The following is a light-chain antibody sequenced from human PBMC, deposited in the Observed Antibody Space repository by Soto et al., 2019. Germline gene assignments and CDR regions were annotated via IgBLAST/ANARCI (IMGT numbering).Light chain of an antibody. Sequence: QSVLTQPPSVSGAPGQRVPISCTGSRSNFGAGYDVHWYQQLPGTAPKLLIYSNSNRPSGVPDRFSGSKSGTAASLAITGLQAEDEADYCCQSYDTSLSARVFGGGTKLTVL. CDR2: SNS. J-gene: IGLJ3*02. CDR1: RSNFGAGYD. CDR3: QSYDTSLSARV. V-gene: IGLV1-40*01.